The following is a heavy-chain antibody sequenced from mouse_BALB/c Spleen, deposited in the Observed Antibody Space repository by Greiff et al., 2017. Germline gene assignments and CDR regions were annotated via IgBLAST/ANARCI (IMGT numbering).Heavy chain of an antibody. V-gene: IGHV5-4*02. CDR2: ISDGGSYT. Sequence: EVNVVESGGGLVKPGGSLKLSCAASGFTFSDYYMYWVRQTPEKRLEWVATISDGGSYTYYPDSVKGRFTISRDNAKNNLYLQMSSLKSEDTAMYYCARDKEGYDKAYWGQGTLVTVSA. CDR1: GFTFSDYY. J-gene: IGHJ3*01. CDR3: ARDKEGYDKAY. D-gene: IGHD2-2*01.